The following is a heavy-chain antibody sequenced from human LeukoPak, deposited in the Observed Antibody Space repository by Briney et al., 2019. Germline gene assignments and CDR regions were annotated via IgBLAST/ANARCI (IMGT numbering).Heavy chain of an antibody. J-gene: IGHJ4*02. V-gene: IGHV3-30*01. Sequence: GGSLRLSCAASGFTFSSYAIHWVRQAPGKGLEWVAVISYDGNNKYYADSVKGRFTISRDNSKNTLYLQMNSLRAEETAVYYCARDAGSYYLDYWGQGTLVTVSS. CDR2: ISYDGNNK. D-gene: IGHD3-10*01. CDR3: ARDAGSYYLDY. CDR1: GFTFSSYA.